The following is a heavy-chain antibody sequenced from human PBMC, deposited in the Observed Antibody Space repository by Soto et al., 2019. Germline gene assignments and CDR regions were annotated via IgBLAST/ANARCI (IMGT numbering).Heavy chain of an antibody. CDR2: IDSSTKYT. J-gene: IGHJ6*02. Sequence: QVQLVESGGGLVRPGGSLRLSCEASGFTFRDYYRTWFRQAPGKGLEWLSYIDSSTKYTNYADSVKGRFTISRDNAKNSLYLQMNSLRADDTAVYYCEREYYYTMDVWGQGTMVTVSS. CDR1: GFTFRDYY. CDR3: EREYYYTMDV. V-gene: IGHV3-11*05.